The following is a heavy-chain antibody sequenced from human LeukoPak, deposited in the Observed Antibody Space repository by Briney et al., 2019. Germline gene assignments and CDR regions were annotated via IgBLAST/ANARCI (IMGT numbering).Heavy chain of an antibody. V-gene: IGHV3-30*03. CDR3: TTIHY. CDR1: GFTFSSYG. Sequence: QPGRSLRLSCAASGFTFSSYGMHWVRQAPGRGLEWITTISHDGSQTYYADSVKGRFIISRDNSKNTLSLQMNSLRVEDTGMYYCTTIHYWGQGTLITVSS. J-gene: IGHJ4*02. CDR2: ISHDGSQT.